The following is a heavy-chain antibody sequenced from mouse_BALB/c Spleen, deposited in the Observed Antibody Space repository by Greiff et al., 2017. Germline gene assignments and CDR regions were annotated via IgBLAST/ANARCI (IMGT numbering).Heavy chain of an antibody. CDR2: IDPETGGT. Sequence: QVQLKQSGAELVRPGASVTLSCKASGYTFTDYEMHWVKQTPVHGLEWIGAIDPETGGTAYNQKFKGKATLTADKSSSTAYMELRSLTSEDSAVYYCARSAEDYGYFDYWGQGTTLTVSS. J-gene: IGHJ2*01. CDR1: GYTFTDYE. CDR3: ARSAEDYGYFDY. D-gene: IGHD1-1*01. V-gene: IGHV1-15*01.